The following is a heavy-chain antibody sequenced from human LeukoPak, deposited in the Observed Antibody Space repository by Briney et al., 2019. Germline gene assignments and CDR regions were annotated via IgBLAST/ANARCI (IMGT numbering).Heavy chain of an antibody. J-gene: IGHJ4*02. D-gene: IGHD2-2*01. CDR2: ISGSGGST. CDR1: GFTFSSYS. V-gene: IGHV3-23*01. Sequence: GGSLRLSCAASGFTFSSYSMNWVRQAPGKGLEWVSAISGSGGSTYYADSVKGRFTISRDNSKNTLYLQMNSLRAEDTAVYYCAKSPGGSQLLLYYWGQGTLVTVSS. CDR3: AKSPGGSQLLLYY.